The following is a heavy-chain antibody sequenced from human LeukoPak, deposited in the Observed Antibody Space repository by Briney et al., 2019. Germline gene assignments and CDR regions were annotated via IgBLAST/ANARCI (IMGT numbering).Heavy chain of an antibody. CDR3: ATYYYGSGSYYIG. CDR1: GGSFSGYY. D-gene: IGHD3-10*01. CDR2: INHSGST. V-gene: IGHV4-34*01. J-gene: IGHJ4*02. Sequence: SETLSLTCAVYGGSFSGYYWSWIRQPPGKGLEWIGEINHSGSTNYNPSLKSRVTISVDTSKNQFSLKLRSVTAADTAVYYCATYYYGSGSYYIGWGQGTLVTVSS.